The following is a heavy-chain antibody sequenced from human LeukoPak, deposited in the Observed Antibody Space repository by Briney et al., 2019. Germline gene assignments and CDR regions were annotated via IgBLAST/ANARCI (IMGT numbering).Heavy chain of an antibody. D-gene: IGHD6-19*01. CDR3: ARGTPSGWYGAVY. CDR2: IIPILGIA. CDR1: GGTFSSYT. Sequence: ASVKVSCKASGGTFSSYTISWVRQAPGQGLEWMGRIIPILGIANYAQKFQGRVTITADKSTSTAYMELSSLRSEDTAVYNCARGTPSGWYGAVYWGQGTLVTVSS. V-gene: IGHV1-69*02. J-gene: IGHJ4*02.